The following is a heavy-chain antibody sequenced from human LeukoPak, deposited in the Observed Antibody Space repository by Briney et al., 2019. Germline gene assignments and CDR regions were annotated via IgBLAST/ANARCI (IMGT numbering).Heavy chain of an antibody. J-gene: IGHJ4*02. CDR1: GGSISSYY. CDR2: IYYSGST. D-gene: IGHD3-10*01. CDR3: ASNYYGSGSPFDY. V-gene: IGHV4-59*01. Sequence: SETLSLTCTVSGGSISSYYWSWIRQPPGKGLEWIGYIYYSGSTNYNPSLKSRVTISVDPSKNQFSLKLSSVTAADTAVYYCASNYYGSGSPFDYWGQGTLVTVSS.